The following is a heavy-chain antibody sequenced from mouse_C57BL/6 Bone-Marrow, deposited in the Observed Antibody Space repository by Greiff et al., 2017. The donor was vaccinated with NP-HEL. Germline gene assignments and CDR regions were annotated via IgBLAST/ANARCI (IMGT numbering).Heavy chain of an antibody. CDR3: ARGLYYFDY. CDR1: GYSFTSYY. D-gene: IGHD2-4*01. Sequence: VQLQESGPELVKPGASVKISCKASGYSFTSYYIHWVKQRPGQGLEWIGWIYPGSGNTKYNEKFKGKATLTADTSSSAAYMQLSSLTSEDSAVYYCARGLYYFDYWGQGTLVTVSA. V-gene: IGHV1-66*01. J-gene: IGHJ3*01. CDR2: IYPGSGNT.